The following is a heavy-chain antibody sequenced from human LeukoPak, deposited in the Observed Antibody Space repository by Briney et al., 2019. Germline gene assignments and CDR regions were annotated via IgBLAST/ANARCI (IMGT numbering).Heavy chain of an antibody. J-gene: IGHJ4*02. CDR2: MNPNSGNT. V-gene: IGHV1-8*01. Sequence: ASVKVFCKASGYTFTSYDINWVRRATGQGVEWMGWMNPNSGNTGYAQKFQGRVTMTRNTSISTAYMELSSLRSEDTAVYYCARGEGYYDSSGYYSVNWGQGTLVTVSS. CDR3: ARGEGYYDSSGYYSVN. D-gene: IGHD3-22*01. CDR1: GYTFTSYD.